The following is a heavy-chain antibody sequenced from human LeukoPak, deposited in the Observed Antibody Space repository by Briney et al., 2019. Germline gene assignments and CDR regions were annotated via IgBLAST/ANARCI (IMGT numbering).Heavy chain of an antibody. Sequence: SETLSLTCSVSGGSIHSYYWTWIQQPPGKGLEWIGYIYHNGGSSYNPSLKSRVTLSIDTSKKNFALKLTSVTAADTAVYYCARSVYDWNPRYYMDVWGEGTTVTVSS. V-gene: IGHV4-59*01. CDR1: GGSIHSYY. J-gene: IGHJ6*03. CDR2: IYHNGGS. CDR3: ARSVYDWNPRYYMDV. D-gene: IGHD1-20*01.